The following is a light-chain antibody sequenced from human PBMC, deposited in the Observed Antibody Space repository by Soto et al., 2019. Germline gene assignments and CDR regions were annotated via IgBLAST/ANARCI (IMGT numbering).Light chain of an antibody. V-gene: IGKV1D-8*01. Sequence: VIFMTQSPSLLSSSTGDRVTISFLMSQGISRYLAWYQQKPGKAPELLIYAASTLQSGVPSRFSGSGSGTDFTLTISCLQSEDFATYYCQQYYSFPPTFGQGTKVDI. CDR3: QQYYSFPPT. CDR2: AAS. J-gene: IGKJ1*01. CDR1: QGISRY.